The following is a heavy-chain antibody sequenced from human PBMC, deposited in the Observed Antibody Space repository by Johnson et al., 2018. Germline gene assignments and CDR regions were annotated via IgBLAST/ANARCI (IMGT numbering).Heavy chain of an antibody. CDR1: GFTFSSYG. CDR2: IWYDGSNK. V-gene: IGHV3-33*01. Sequence: QVQLQESGGGVVQPGRSLRLSCAASGFTFSSYGMPWVRQAPGTGLELVAVIWYDGSNKYYADSVKGRFTIARDNSKNTLYLKMNSRGAEDTAVYYCPRTGGDSSDGRTSYAFDIWGQGTMVTVSS. J-gene: IGHJ3*02. CDR3: PRTGGDSSDGRTSYAFDI. D-gene: IGHD3-16*01.